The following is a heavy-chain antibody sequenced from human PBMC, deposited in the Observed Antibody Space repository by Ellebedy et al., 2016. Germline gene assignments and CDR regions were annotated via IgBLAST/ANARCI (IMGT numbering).Heavy chain of an antibody. CDR2: VGHGGNT. V-gene: IGHV4-34*01. J-gene: IGHJ5*02. Sequence: SETLSLTCALYRDSFSDNYWSWIRQPPGKGLEWIGEVGHGGNTKYNPSLKSRVTISVDMSNNHFSLKLRSMTAADTAVYFCANHRRGSFDPWGQGTLVTISS. CDR1: RDSFSDNY. CDR3: ANHRRGSFDP. D-gene: IGHD3-10*01.